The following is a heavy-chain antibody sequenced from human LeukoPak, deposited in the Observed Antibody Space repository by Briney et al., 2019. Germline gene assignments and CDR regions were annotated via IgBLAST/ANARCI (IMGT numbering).Heavy chain of an antibody. Sequence: PGGSLRLSCAASGFTFSSYSMNWVRQAPGKGLEWVSSISRSSSYIYYADSVKGRFTISRDNAKNSLYLQMNSLRAEDTAVYYCARQAAAHSWKNNWFDPWGQGTLVTVSS. CDR2: ISRSSSYI. J-gene: IGHJ5*02. CDR3: ARQAAAHSWKNNWFDP. CDR1: GFTFSSYS. D-gene: IGHD6-13*01. V-gene: IGHV3-21*01.